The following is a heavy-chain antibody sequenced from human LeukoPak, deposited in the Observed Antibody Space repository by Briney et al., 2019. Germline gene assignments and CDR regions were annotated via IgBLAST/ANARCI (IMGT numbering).Heavy chain of an antibody. CDR1: GGSFSGYY. CDR2: INHSGST. D-gene: IGHD1-14*01. J-gene: IGHJ5*02. Sequence: SSETLSLTCAVYGGSFSGYYWSWIRQPPGKGLEWIGEINHSGSTYYNPSLKSRVTISVDASKNQFSLKLSSVTAADTAVYYCARRKPGYNWFDPWGQGTLVTVSS. CDR3: ARRKPGYNWFDP. V-gene: IGHV4-34*01.